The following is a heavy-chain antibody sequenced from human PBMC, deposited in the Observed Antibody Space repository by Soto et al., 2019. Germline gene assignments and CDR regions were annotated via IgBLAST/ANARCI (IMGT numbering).Heavy chain of an antibody. Sequence: GGSLRLSCAASGFTFSSYAMRWVRQAPGKGLEWVSAISGSGGSTYYADSVKGRFTISRDNSKNTLYLQMNSLRAEDTAVYYCAKVPPCSGGSCYYRIYWGQGTLVNVSS. CDR1: GFTFSSYA. D-gene: IGHD2-15*01. V-gene: IGHV3-23*01. CDR3: AKVPPCSGGSCYYRIY. CDR2: ISGSGGST. J-gene: IGHJ4*02.